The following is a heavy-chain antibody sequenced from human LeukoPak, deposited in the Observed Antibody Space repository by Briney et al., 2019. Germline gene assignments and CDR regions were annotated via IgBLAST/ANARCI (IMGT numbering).Heavy chain of an antibody. D-gene: IGHD3-16*01. CDR2: ISGSGGST. CDR3: AKEQNYDYVWGSYKDY. V-gene: IGHV3-23*01. CDR1: GFTFSSYT. J-gene: IGHJ4*02. Sequence: GGSLRLSCAASGFTFSSYTMSWVRQAPGKGLEWVSSISGSGGSTYYADSVKGRFTISRDNSKDTLYLQMNSLRAEDTAVYYCAKEQNYDYVWGSYKDYWGQGTLVTVSS.